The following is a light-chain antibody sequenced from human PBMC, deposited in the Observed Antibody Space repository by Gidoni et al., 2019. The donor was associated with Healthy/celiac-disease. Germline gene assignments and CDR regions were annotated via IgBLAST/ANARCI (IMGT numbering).Light chain of an antibody. CDR2: GAS. Sequence: EIVITHSPATLAVSPGERATLSCRASQSVSSNLAWYQQKPGKAPRLLIYGASTRATGIPARFIGSGSGTEFTLTISSLQSEDFAVYYCQQYNNWPPWTFGQGTKVEIK. J-gene: IGKJ1*01. CDR3: QQYNNWPPWT. CDR1: QSVSSN. V-gene: IGKV3-15*01.